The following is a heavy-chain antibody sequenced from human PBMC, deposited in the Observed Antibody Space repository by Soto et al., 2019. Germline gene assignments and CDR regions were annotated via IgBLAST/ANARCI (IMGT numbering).Heavy chain of an antibody. CDR1: GGSISSSSYY. CDR2: IYYSGST. J-gene: IGHJ4*02. V-gene: IGHV4-39*01. CDR3: SLMITFGGVVD. D-gene: IGHD3-16*02. Sequence: QLQLQESGPGLVKPSETLSLTCTVSGGSISSSSYYWGWIRQPPGKGLEWIGSIYYSGSTYYNPSLKSRVTISVDTSKNQFSLKLSSVTAADTAVYYCSLMITFGGVVDWGQGTLVTVSS.